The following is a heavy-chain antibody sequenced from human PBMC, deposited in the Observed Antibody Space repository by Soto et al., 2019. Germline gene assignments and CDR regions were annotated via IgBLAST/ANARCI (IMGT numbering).Heavy chain of an antibody. J-gene: IGHJ4*02. CDR2: IRYDGSYK. CDR1: GFTFSTFG. CDR3: ARVNVKNLDY. V-gene: IGHV3-33*01. Sequence: QAQLVESGGGAVQPGRSLRLSCAASGFTFSTFGIHWVRQAPGKGLEWVAVIRYDGSYKYYADSVKGRFTVSRDNSNEMAYLQMNSLRGEDTAPYYFARVNVKNLDYWGQGALVTVSS.